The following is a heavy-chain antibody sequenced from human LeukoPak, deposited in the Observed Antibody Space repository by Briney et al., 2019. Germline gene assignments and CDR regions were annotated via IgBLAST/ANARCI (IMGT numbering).Heavy chain of an antibody. Sequence: NPSETLSLTCTVSGGSISSYYWSWIRQPPGKGLEWIGYIYYSGSTNYNPSLKSRVTISVDTSKNQFSLKLSSVTAADTAVYYCARHSGYSYGHTSFFDYWGQGTLVTVSS. CDR2: IYYSGST. V-gene: IGHV4-59*08. D-gene: IGHD5-18*01. CDR1: GGSISSYY. J-gene: IGHJ4*02. CDR3: ARHSGYSYGHTSFFDY.